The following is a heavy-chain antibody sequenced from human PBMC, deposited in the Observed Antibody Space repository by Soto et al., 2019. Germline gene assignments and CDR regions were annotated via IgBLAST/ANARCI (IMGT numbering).Heavy chain of an antibody. CDR2: ISYDGSNK. J-gene: IGHJ4*02. V-gene: IGHV3-30-3*01. CDR3: ARVSGVATIKYYFDY. Sequence: QVQLVESGGGVVQPGRSLRLSCAASGFTFSSYAMHWVRQAPGKGLEWVAVISYDGSNKYYADSVKGRFTISRDNSKNTLYLQMNSLRAEDTAVYYCARVSGVATIKYYFDYWGQGTLVTVSS. D-gene: IGHD5-12*01. CDR1: GFTFSSYA.